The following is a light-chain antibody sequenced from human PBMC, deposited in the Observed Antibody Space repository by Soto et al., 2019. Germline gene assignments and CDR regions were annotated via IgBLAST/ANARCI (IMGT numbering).Light chain of an antibody. J-gene: IGKJ1*01. CDR1: QSLSSN. V-gene: IGKV3-15*01. CDR3: QQYNNWPPRAWT. CDR2: GAS. Sequence: EIVMTQSPATLSVSPGERATLSCRASQSLSSNLAWYQQKPGQAPRLLIYGASTRATGIPARFSGSGSGTEFTLTISSLQSEDFAVYYCQQYNNWPPRAWTFGQGTKVEIK.